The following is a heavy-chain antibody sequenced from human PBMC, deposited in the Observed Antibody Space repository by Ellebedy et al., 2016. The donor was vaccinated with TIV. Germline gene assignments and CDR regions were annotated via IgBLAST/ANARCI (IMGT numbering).Heavy chain of an antibody. CDR3: ASGSSIAAPSGG. CDR1: GFTFSSYD. Sequence: GESLKISCAASGFTFSSYDMHWVRQATGKGLEWVSAIGTAGDTYYPGSVKGRFTISRDNAKNSLYLQMNSLRAEDTAVYYCASGSSIAAPSGGWGQGTLVTVSS. V-gene: IGHV3-13*01. D-gene: IGHD6-6*01. J-gene: IGHJ4*02. CDR2: IGTAGDT.